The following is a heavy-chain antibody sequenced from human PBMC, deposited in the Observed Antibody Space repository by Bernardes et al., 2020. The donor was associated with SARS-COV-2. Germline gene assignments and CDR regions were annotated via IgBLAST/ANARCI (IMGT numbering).Heavy chain of an antibody. J-gene: IGHJ4*02. Sequence: ASVKVSCKASGYTFTNYDINWVRQAPGQGLEWMGWSSPYNGDTNYEQKLQGRVTMTTDTSTSTAYMELRSLRSDDTAFYYCAQVQWLRGFRVEYWGQGTLVTVSS. CDR3: AQVQWLRGFRVEY. CDR2: SSPYNGDT. V-gene: IGHV1-18*01. CDR1: GYTFTNYD. D-gene: IGHD6-19*01.